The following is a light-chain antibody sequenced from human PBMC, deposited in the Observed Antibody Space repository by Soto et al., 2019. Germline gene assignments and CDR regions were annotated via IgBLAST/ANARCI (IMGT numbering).Light chain of an antibody. CDR2: EVI. CDR3: SSYTTSTTWV. CDR1: SNDVAYYNY. Sequence: QSALTQPASVSGSPGQSITISCTGTSNDVAYYNYVSWFQQLPGKAPKLMIYEVINRPSGVSNRFSGSKSGDTASLTISGLQPEDEADYYCSSYTTSTTWVFGGGTKLTVL. J-gene: IGLJ3*02. V-gene: IGLV2-14*01.